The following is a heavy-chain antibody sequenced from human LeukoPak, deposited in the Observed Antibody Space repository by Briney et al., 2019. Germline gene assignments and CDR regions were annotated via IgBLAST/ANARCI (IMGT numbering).Heavy chain of an antibody. D-gene: IGHD3-22*01. CDR1: GGPIYSYY. J-gene: IGHJ6*03. Sequence: SETLSLTCTVSGGPIYSYYWSWIRQTAGQGLEWIGRMYPGVSTDYNPSLKSRVTMSVDTSKNQFALKLSAVTAADTAVYYCARLKFYDSTGYSPGHYIDVWGKGTTVTVSS. V-gene: IGHV4-4*07. CDR2: MYPGVST. CDR3: ARLKFYDSTGYSPGHYIDV.